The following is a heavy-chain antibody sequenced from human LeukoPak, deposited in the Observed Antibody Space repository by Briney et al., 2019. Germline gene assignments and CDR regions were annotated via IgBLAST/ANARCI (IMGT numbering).Heavy chain of an antibody. CDR1: GFTFDDYG. Sequence: GGSLRLSCAASGFTFDDYGMSWVRQAPGKGLEWVSGINWNGGSTGYADSVKGRFTISRDNAKNSLYLQMNSLRAEDTALYYCARDRGSATGSYYYYYMDVWGKGTTVTISS. CDR2: INWNGGST. D-gene: IGHD1-26*01. CDR3: ARDRGSATGSYYYYYMDV. V-gene: IGHV3-20*04. J-gene: IGHJ6*03.